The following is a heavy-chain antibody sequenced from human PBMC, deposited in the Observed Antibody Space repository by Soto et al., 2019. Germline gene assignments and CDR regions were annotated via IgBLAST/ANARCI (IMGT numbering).Heavy chain of an antibody. CDR1: GGSISSGGYY. CDR3: ARGLSMSMITFGGVIVFDY. D-gene: IGHD3-16*02. V-gene: IGHV4-31*03. CDR2: IYYSGST. J-gene: IGHJ4*02. Sequence: PSETLSLTCTVSGGSISSGGYYWSWIRQHPGKGLEWIGYIYYSGSTYYNPSLKSRVTISVDTSKNQFSLKLSSVTAADTAVYYCARGLSMSMITFGGVIVFDYWGQGTLVTVSS.